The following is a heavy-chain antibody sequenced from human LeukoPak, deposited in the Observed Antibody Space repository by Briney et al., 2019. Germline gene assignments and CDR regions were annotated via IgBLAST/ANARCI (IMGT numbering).Heavy chain of an antibody. CDR3: ATPPSGSYYVDAFDI. D-gene: IGHD1-26*01. J-gene: IGHJ3*02. V-gene: IGHV1-24*01. CDR1: GYTLTELS. Sequence: ASVKVSFKVSGYTLTELSMHWVRQAPGKGLEWMGGFDPEDGETIYAQKFQGRVTMTEDTSTDTAYMELSSLRSEDTAVYYCATPPSGSYYVDAFDIWGQGTMVTVSS. CDR2: FDPEDGET.